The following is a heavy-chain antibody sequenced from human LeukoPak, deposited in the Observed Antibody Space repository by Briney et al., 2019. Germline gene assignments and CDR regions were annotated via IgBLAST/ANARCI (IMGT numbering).Heavy chain of an antibody. Sequence: SETLSLTCSVSSGSIGSSNYYWGWIRQPPGKGLEWIGSIYSGGRTYYNPSLRSRVTMVVDASQNHLSLKLNSVTAADTSVYYCVRHGEYCSGDSCYAFDYWGRGTLVTVSS. V-gene: IGHV4-39*01. CDR1: SGSIGSSNYY. D-gene: IGHD2-2*01. CDR2: IYSGGRT. J-gene: IGHJ4*02. CDR3: VRHGEYCSGDSCYAFDY.